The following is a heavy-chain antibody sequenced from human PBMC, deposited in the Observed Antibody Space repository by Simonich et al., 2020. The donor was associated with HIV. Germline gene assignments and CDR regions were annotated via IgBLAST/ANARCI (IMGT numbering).Heavy chain of an antibody. CDR3: ARVWGGDYSALQY. CDR1: GFTFSSYE. D-gene: IGHD3-16*01. CDR2: MSSSDSTI. J-gene: IGHJ1*01. V-gene: IGHV3-48*03. Sequence: EVQLVESGGGLVKPGGSLRLSCAASGFTFSSYEMNWVRQAPGKGLGWGSNMSSSDSTIYYADSVKGRITISRDNAKNSLYLQMNSLRAEDTAVYYCARVWGGDYSALQYWGQGTLVTVSS.